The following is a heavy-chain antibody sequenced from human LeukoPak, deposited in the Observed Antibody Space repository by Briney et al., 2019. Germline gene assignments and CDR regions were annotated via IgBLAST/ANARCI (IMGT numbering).Heavy chain of an antibody. CDR2: IYYSRST. CDR3: ARLADYYDSSGSHNWFDP. CDR1: GGSISSYY. J-gene: IGHJ5*02. Sequence: SETLSLTCTVSGGSISSYYWSWIRQPPGKGLEWIGYIYYSRSTNYNPSLKSRVTISVDTSKNQFSLKLSSVTAADTAVYYCARLADYYDSSGSHNWFDPWGQGTLVTVSS. V-gene: IGHV4-59*08. D-gene: IGHD3-22*01.